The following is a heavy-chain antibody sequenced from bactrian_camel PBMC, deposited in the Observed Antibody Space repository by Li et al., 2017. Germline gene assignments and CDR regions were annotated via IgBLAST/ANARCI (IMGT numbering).Heavy chain of an antibody. CDR2: IGPGRDRR. J-gene: IGHJ4*01. Sequence: HVQLVESGGGSVQAGGSLRLTCKTTGIGNTGTCVAWLRQVPGKGREVVAAIGPGRDRRYYPSTVKGRFTISQDRAIYLQMNDLQTNDTAMYYCGACRNGALPTANKYWGQGTQVTVS. CDR3: GACRNGALPTANKY. D-gene: IGHD3*01. CDR1: GIGNTGTC. V-gene: IGHV3S1*01.